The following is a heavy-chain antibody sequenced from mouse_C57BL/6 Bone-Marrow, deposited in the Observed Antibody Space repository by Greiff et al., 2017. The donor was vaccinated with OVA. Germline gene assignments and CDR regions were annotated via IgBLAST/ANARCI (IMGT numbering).Heavy chain of an antibody. CDR1: GYTFTSYW. V-gene: IGHV1-64*01. Sequence: QVQLQQPGAELVKPGASVKLSCKASGYTFTSYWMHWVKQRPGQGLEWIGMIHPNSGSTNYNAKFKSKATLTVDKSSSTAYMQLSSLTSEDSAVYYGARGDYYYGSSYWWYFDVWGTGTTVTVSS. D-gene: IGHD1-1*01. J-gene: IGHJ1*03. CDR3: ARGDYYYGSSYWWYFDV. CDR2: IHPNSGST.